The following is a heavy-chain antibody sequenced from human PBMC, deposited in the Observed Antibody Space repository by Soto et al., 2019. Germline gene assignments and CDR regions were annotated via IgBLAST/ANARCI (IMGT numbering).Heavy chain of an antibody. D-gene: IGHD1-26*01. CDR2: ISGSGGST. CDR1: GFTFSSYA. CDR3: SKDGECELLLGYFES. Sequence: EVQLLESGGGLVQPGGSLRLSCAASGFTFSSYAMSWVRQAPGKGLEWVSTISGSGGSTYYADSVKGRFTISRDNSKNTLYLQLSSLRAEEQAVYSCSKDGECELLLGYFESWGQGCLVTVSS. J-gene: IGHJ4*02. V-gene: IGHV3-23*01.